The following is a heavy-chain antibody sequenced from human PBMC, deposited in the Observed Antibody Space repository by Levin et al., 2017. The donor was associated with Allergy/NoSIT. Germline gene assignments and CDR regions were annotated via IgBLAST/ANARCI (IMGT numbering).Heavy chain of an antibody. J-gene: IGHJ3*02. CDR3: ARSHSSSWYALDI. CDR2: ISYDGSNK. CDR1: GFTFSSYA. D-gene: IGHD6-13*01. V-gene: IGHV3-30-3*01. Sequence: LSLTCAASGFTFSSYAMHWVRQAPGKGLEWVAVISYDGSNKYYADSVKGRFTISRDNSKNTLYLQMNSLRAEDTAVYYCARSHSSSWYALDIWGQGTMVTVSS.